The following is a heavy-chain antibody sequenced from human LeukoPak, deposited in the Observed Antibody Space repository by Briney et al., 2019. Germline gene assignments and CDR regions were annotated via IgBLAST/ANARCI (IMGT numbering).Heavy chain of an antibody. Sequence: PSETLSLTCTVSGYSISSGYYWGWIRQPPGKGLEWIGSIYHSGSTYYNPSLKSRVTISVDTSKNQFSLKLSSVTAADTAVYYCARDVFWQGGFDPRGQGTLVTVSS. CDR3: ARDVFWQGGFDP. CDR1: GYSISSGYY. J-gene: IGHJ5*02. V-gene: IGHV4-38-2*02. CDR2: IYHSGST. D-gene: IGHD2/OR15-2a*01.